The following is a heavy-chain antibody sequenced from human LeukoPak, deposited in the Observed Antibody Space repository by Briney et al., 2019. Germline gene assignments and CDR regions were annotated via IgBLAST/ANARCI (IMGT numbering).Heavy chain of an antibody. V-gene: IGHV3-33*01. CDR1: GHTFSSYG. CDR3: ATHHSETYSRVPF. CDR2: IWYDRTNK. J-gene: IGHJ4*02. Sequence: GGSLRLSCAASGHTFSSYGMHWVRQAPGKGLEWVAVIWYDRTNKNYADSVKGRFTISRDNSKNTLYLQMNSLRAEDTAVYYCATHHSETYSRVPFWGQGTLVTVSS. D-gene: IGHD1-26*01.